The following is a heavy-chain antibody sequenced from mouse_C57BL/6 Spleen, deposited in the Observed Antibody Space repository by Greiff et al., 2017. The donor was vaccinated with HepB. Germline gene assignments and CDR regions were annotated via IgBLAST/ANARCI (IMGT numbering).Heavy chain of an antibody. J-gene: IGHJ3*01. CDR2: IDPENGDT. Sequence: VQLQQSGAELVRPGASVKLSCTASGFNIKDDYMHWVKQRPEQGLEWIGWIDPENGDTEYASKFQGKATITADTSSNTAYLQLSSLTSEDTAVDYCTTSQTGTFAYWGQGTLVTVSA. CDR1: GFNIKDDY. CDR3: TTSQTGTFAY. V-gene: IGHV14-4*01. D-gene: IGHD4-1*01.